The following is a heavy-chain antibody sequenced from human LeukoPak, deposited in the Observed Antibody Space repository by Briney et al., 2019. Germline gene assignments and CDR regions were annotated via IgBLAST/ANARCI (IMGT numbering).Heavy chain of an antibody. CDR1: GFTFSSYW. J-gene: IGHJ4*02. CDR3: ARDRIGSLTFGGVIVKAHYFDY. Sequence: GGSLRLSCAASGFTFSSYWMHWVRQAPGKGLVWVSRINSDGSSTSYADSVKGRFTISRDNAKNSLYLQMNSLRAEDTAVYYCARDRIGSLTFGGVIVKAHYFDYWGQGTLVTVSS. CDR2: INSDGSST. D-gene: IGHD3-16*02. V-gene: IGHV3-74*01.